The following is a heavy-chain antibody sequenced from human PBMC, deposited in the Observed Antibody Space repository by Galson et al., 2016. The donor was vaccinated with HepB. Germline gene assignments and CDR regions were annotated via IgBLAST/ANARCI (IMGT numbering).Heavy chain of an antibody. CDR2: IYSSGST. J-gene: IGHJ5*02. V-gene: IGHV4-61*01. CDR3: ARDAYVGIVWSGIDA. Sequence: SETLSLTCSVSGGSVSSGTYYWTWIRQPPGKGLEWIGYIYSSGSTKYKPSLMSRVTISADTSKNQFSLKLSSVTAADTAVYYCARDAYVGIVWSGIDAWGQGTLVTVSS. D-gene: IGHD6-19*01. CDR1: GGSVSSGTYY.